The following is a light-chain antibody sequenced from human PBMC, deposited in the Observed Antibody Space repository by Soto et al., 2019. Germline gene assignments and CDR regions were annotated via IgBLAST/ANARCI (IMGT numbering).Light chain of an antibody. V-gene: IGKV3-20*01. CDR3: QQYGSSPTWT. CDR1: QSVGSSY. CDR2: GAS. Sequence: EIVLTQSPGTLSLSPGERATLSCRASQSVGSSYLAWYQQKPGQAPRLLIYGASSRATGIPDRFSGSGSGTDFTLTISRLEPEDFAVYYCQQYGSSPTWTFGQGTKVEL. J-gene: IGKJ1*01.